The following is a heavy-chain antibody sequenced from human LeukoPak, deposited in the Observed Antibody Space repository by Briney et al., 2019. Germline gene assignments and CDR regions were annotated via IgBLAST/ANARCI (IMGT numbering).Heavy chain of an antibody. CDR2: IYSDGST. CDR1: GFTVSGDF. CDR3: AKEEGITMIVVVTPPGY. J-gene: IGHJ4*02. D-gene: IGHD3-22*01. Sequence: GGSLRLSCAASGFTVSGDFMSWVRQAPGKGLEWVSVIYSDGSTYYADSVEGRFTISRDNSKNTLDLQMTGLRAEDTAVYYCAKEEGITMIVVVTPPGYWGQGTLVTVSS. V-gene: IGHV3-53*01.